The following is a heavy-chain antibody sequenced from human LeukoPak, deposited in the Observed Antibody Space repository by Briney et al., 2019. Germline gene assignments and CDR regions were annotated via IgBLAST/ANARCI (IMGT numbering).Heavy chain of an antibody. CDR2: IKSINESGTT. V-gene: IGHV3-15*01. J-gene: IGHJ4*02. D-gene: IGHD3-22*01. CDR1: GFTFSKAW. CDR3: TTDDYYDSPWSHKTTIDY. Sequence: PGGPLRLSCPDSGFTFSKAWISWLRQAPGKGLERVGRIKSINESGTTDYAAAVKGRFTISRDDSKHKLYLQMNSLKTEDTDVYYCTTDDYYDSPWSHKTTIDYWGQGTLVTVSS.